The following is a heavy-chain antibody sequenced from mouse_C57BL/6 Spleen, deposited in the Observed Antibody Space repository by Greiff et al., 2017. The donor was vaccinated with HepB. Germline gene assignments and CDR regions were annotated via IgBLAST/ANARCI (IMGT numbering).Heavy chain of an antibody. D-gene: IGHD2-5*01. CDR1: GYAFSSYW. Sequence: QVQLQQSGAELVKPGASVKISCKASGYAFSSYWMNWVKQRPGKGLEWIGQIYPGDGDTNYNGKFKGKATLTADKSSSTAYMQLSSLTSEDSAVYFCARRESSKPYWYFDVWGTGTTVTVSS. V-gene: IGHV1-80*01. J-gene: IGHJ1*03. CDR2: IYPGDGDT. CDR3: ARRESSKPYWYFDV.